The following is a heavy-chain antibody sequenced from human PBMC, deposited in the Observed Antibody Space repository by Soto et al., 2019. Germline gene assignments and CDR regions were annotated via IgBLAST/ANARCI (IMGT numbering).Heavy chain of an antibody. V-gene: IGHV1-18*01. D-gene: IGHD1-26*01. CDR3: ARIGGYSEHYFDY. CDR2: ISTYNADT. Sequence: ASVKVSCKASGYNFISYGINWVRQAPGQGLEWVGWISTYNADTNSAQKLQGRVTMTTDTSTSTAYMELRSLRSDDTAVYYCARIGGYSEHYFDYWGQGTLVTV. CDR1: GYNFISYG. J-gene: IGHJ4*02.